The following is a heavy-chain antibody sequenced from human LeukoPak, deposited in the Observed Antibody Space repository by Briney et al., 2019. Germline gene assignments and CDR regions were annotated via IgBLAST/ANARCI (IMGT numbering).Heavy chain of an antibody. Sequence: SVKVSCKASGGTFSSYAISWVRQAPGQGLERMGGITPIFGTANYAQKFQGRVTITADESTSTAYMELSSLRSEDTAVYYCARAGSSYDFWSGYYSVGLDYWGQGTLVTVSS. J-gene: IGHJ4*02. D-gene: IGHD3-3*01. CDR2: ITPIFGTA. V-gene: IGHV1-69*13. CDR1: GGTFSSYA. CDR3: ARAGSSYDFWSGYYSVGLDY.